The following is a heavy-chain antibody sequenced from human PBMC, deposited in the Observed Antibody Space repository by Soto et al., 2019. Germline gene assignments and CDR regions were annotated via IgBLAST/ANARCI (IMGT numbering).Heavy chain of an antibody. Sequence: QVQLVESGGSVVQPGRSLRLSCAASGFTFSSYGMHWVRQAPGKGLEWVAVISYDGSNKYYADSVKGRFTISRDNSKNTLYLQMNSLRAEDTAVYYCAKDRRPNYYYGMDVWGQGTTVTVSS. CDR2: ISYDGSNK. D-gene: IGHD6-25*01. CDR1: GFTFSSYG. J-gene: IGHJ6*02. CDR3: AKDRRPNYYYGMDV. V-gene: IGHV3-30*18.